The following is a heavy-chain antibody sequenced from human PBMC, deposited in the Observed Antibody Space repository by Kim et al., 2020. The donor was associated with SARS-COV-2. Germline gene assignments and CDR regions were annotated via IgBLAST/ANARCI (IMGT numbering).Heavy chain of an antibody. CDR3: ARDYAGYSSSWSNYYYYYGMDV. CDR2: ISAYNGNT. J-gene: IGHJ6*02. V-gene: IGHV1-18*01. CDR1: GYTFTSYG. Sequence: ASVKVSCKASGYTFTSYGISWVRQAPGQGLEWMGWISAYNGNTNYAQKLQGRVTMTTDTSTSTAYMELRSLRSDDTAVYYCARDYAGYSSSWSNYYYYYGMDVWGQGTTVTVSS. D-gene: IGHD6-13*01.